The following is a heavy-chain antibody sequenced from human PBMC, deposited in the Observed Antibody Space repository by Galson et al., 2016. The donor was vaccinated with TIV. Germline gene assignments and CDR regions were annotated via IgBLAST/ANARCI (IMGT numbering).Heavy chain of an antibody. V-gene: IGHV3-33*01. CDR2: IGYDGTTT. CDR3: ASAAALGKRNWYVFDY. D-gene: IGHD6-13*01. CDR1: GFSLKDYG. J-gene: IGHJ4*02. Sequence: SLRLSCAVSGFSLKDYGTHWVRQAPGKGLEWVAVIGYDGTTTYYADSVNGRFTISRDTSTNTLSLRMDSLIGEDTAMYYCASAAALGKRNWYVFDYWGQGSMVTVSS.